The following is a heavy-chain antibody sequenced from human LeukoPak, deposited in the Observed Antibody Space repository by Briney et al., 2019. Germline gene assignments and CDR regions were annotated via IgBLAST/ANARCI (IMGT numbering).Heavy chain of an antibody. CDR2: IIPIFGTA. J-gene: IGHJ6*03. Sequence: ASVKVSCKASGGTFSSYAISWVRQAPGQGLEWMGGIIPIFGTANYAQKFQGRVTITADKSTSTAYMELSSLRSEDTAVYYCARGEERPYYYYMDVWGKGTTVTVSS. CDR3: ARGEERPYYYYMDV. V-gene: IGHV1-69*06. CDR1: GGTFSSYA. D-gene: IGHD1-26*01.